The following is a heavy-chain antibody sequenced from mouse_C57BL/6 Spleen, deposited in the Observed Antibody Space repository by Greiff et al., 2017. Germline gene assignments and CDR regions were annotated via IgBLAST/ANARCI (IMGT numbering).Heavy chain of an antibody. J-gene: IGHJ1*03. Sequence: QVQLQQSGPELVKPGASVKISCKASGYAFSSSWMNWVKQRPGKGLEWIGRIYPGDGDTNYNGKFKGKATLTADKSSSTAYMQLSRLTSEDSAVYFCARRDWDWYFDVWGTGTTVTVSS. V-gene: IGHV1-82*01. D-gene: IGHD4-1*01. CDR2: IYPGDGDT. CDR3: ARRDWDWYFDV. CDR1: GYAFSSSW.